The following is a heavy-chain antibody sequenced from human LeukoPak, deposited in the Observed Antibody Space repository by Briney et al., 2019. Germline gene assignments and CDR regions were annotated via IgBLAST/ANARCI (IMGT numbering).Heavy chain of an antibody. J-gene: IGHJ4*02. V-gene: IGHV1-69*05. CDR1: GGSFSSYA. CDR2: IIPIFGTA. Sequence: WASVKVSCKASGGSFSSYAISGVGQAPGQGLEWMGGIIPIFGTANYSQKFQGRVTITTDESTIAAYMELSSLRSEDTAVYYCAVATVTNQFFDYWGQGTLVTVSS. CDR3: AVATVTNQFFDY. D-gene: IGHD4-11*01.